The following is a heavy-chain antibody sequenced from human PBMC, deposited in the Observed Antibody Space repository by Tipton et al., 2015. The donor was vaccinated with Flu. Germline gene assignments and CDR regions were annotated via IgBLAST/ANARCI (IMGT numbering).Heavy chain of an antibody. D-gene: IGHD6-13*01. V-gene: IGHV4-59*02. CDR1: GFSVSSNY. Sequence: QVQLVQSGGGLIQPGGSLRLSCAASGFSVSSNYWSWIRQPPGKGLEWIGYIYYSGSTNYNPSLKSRVTISVDTSKNQFSLKLSSMTAADTAVYYCARGSSWYLHFQHWGQGTLVTVSS. J-gene: IGHJ1*01. CDR3: ARGSSWYLHFQH. CDR2: IYYSGST.